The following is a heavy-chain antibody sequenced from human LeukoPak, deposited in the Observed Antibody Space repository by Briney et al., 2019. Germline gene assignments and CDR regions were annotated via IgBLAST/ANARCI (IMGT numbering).Heavy chain of an antibody. Sequence: GGSLRLSCAASGFTFSSYTMTWVRQAPGKGLEWVSAIGGSTYYADSVKGRFTISRHNSKNTLYLQMNSLRAEDTAVYYCARGGFDYWGQGTLVTVPS. CDR2: IGGST. D-gene: IGHD3-16*01. CDR1: GFTFSSYT. V-gene: IGHV3-23*01. CDR3: ARGGFDY. J-gene: IGHJ4*02.